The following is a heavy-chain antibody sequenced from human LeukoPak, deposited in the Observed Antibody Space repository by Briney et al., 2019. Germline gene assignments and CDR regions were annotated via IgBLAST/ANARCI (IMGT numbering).Heavy chain of an antibody. V-gene: IGHV3-48*03. CDR1: GFLFSSFE. D-gene: IGHD4-17*01. Sequence: GGSLRLSCAASGFLFSSFEVNWVRQAPGKGLEWVSYISSSGITIYYADSVKGRFTISRDNAKNTLYLQMNSLRAEDTAVYYCARAIRYRFDYWGQGTLVTVSS. CDR2: ISSSGITI. J-gene: IGHJ4*02. CDR3: ARAIRYRFDY.